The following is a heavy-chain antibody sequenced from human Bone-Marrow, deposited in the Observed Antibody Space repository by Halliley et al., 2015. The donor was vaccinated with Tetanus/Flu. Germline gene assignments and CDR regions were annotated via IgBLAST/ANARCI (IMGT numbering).Heavy chain of an antibody. CDR2: INAGAGDSV. Sequence: WLGIINAGAGDSVKYAEKFQGRVTLTRDRSPATAYMELTSLRSEDTAVYFCARGGSSGYYDYWGQGTLVTVSA. V-gene: IGHV1-46*01. CDR3: ARGGSSGYYDY. J-gene: IGHJ4*02. D-gene: IGHD3-22*01.